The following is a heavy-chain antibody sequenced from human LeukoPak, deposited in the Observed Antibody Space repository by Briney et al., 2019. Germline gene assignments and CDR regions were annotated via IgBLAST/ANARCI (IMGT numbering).Heavy chain of an antibody. V-gene: IGHV3-30*03. CDR3: ARRRPQSIAVAGAVTGYWYFDL. CDR1: RFSFSDYG. D-gene: IGHD6-19*01. CDR2: ISHDGRNE. J-gene: IGHJ2*01. Sequence: GGSLRLSCAASRFSFSDYGMHWVRQAPGKGLEWVATISHDGRNENYADSVKGRFIISRDNSMDTLYLQMNILRAEDTAVYYCARRRPQSIAVAGAVTGYWYFDLWGRGTLVTVSS.